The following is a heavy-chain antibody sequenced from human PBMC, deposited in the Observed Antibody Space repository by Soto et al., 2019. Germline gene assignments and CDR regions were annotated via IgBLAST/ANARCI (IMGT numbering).Heavy chain of an antibody. Sequence: GGSLRLSCAASGFTFSSYAMSWVRQAPGKGLEWVSAISGSGGSTYYADSVKGRFTISRDNSKNTLYLQMNSLKASDTAMYYCARRSEYHYGSGKYYGLDVWGQGTTVTVSS. D-gene: IGHD3-10*01. CDR3: ARRSEYHYGSGKYYGLDV. CDR2: ISGSGGST. V-gene: IGHV3-23*01. CDR1: GFTFSSYA. J-gene: IGHJ6*02.